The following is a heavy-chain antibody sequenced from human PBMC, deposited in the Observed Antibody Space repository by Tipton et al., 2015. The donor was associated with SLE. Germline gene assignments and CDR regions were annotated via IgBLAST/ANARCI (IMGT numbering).Heavy chain of an antibody. J-gene: IGHJ4*02. D-gene: IGHD1-26*01. CDR3: ARQGVDSGRYDDY. V-gene: IGHV4-59*08. CDR2: IYYSGGT. CDR1: GGSISSYY. Sequence: TLSLTCTVSGGSISSYYWSWIRQPPGKGLEWIGYIYYSGGTNYNPSLKSRVTISVDTSKNQFSLKLSSVTAADTAVYYCARQGVDSGRYDDYWGQGTLVTVSS.